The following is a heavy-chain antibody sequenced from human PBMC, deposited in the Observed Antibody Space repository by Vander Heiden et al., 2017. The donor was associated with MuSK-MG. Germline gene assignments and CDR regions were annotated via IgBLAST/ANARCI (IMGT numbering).Heavy chain of an antibody. CDR2: IKQDGSEK. Sequence: EVQLVESGGGLVQPGGSLRLSCAASGFIFSGYWMSWVRQAPGKGLEWVANIKQDGSEKYYVDSVKSRFTISRDNAKSSVFLQMNSLRAEDTAVYYCARVQVYDSGGYRAFDIWGQGTVVTVSS. J-gene: IGHJ3*02. D-gene: IGHD3-22*01. CDR3: ARVQVYDSGGYRAFDI. V-gene: IGHV3-7*01. CDR1: GFIFSGYW.